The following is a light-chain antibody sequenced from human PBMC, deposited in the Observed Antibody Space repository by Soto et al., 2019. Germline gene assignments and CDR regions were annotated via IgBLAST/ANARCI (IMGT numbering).Light chain of an antibody. CDR2: GAS. J-gene: IGKJ4*01. CDR1: QSVSNN. V-gene: IGKV3-15*01. Sequence: EIVMTQSPATLSVSPGERATLSCRASQSVSNNLAWYQQRPGRAPRLLIYGASIRASGIPARFSGRGSGTEFTLTINSLQSEDFAVYHCQHYESLPLTFGGGTKVEIK. CDR3: QHYESLPLT.